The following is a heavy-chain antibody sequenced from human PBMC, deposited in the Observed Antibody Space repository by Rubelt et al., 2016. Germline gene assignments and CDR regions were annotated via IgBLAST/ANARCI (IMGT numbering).Heavy chain of an antibody. CDR2: IYSSGRT. Sequence: QVQLQESGPGLVKPSETLSLTCTVSGGSITPYYWSWIRQPPGKSLEWVGYIYSSGRTNYNPSLNSRLTISVDTSNNQFSLRLTCMTAADTALYYCARHNFHYGSESGSFNYWGQGILVTVTS. CDR1: GGSITPYY. CDR3: ARHNFHYGSESGSFNY. V-gene: IGHV4-59*08. J-gene: IGHJ4*02. D-gene: IGHD4-17*01.